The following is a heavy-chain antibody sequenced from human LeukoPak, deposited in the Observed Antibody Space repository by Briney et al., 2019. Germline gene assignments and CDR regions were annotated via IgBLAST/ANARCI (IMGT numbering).Heavy chain of an antibody. CDR3: ARVPQATYYDFWSGPVDAFDI. J-gene: IGHJ3*02. CDR1: GGSISSYY. CDR2: IYYSGST. D-gene: IGHD3-3*01. V-gene: IGHV4-59*01. Sequence: PSETLSLTCTVSGGSISSYYWSWIRQPPGKGLEWIGYIYYSGSTNYNLSLKSRVTISVDTSKNQFSLKLSSVTAADTAVYYCARVPQATYYDFWSGPVDAFDIWGQGTMVTVSS.